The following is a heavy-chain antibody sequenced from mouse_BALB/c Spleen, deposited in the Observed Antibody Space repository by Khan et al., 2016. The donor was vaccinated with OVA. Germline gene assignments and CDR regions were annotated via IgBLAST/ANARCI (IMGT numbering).Heavy chain of an antibody. J-gene: IGHJ3*01. V-gene: IGHV5-9*03. CDR2: ISSGGDNT. D-gene: IGHD1-1*02. CDR1: GFTFSSFT. Sequence: EVELVESGGGLVKPGGSLKLSCAASGFTFSSFTMSWVRQTPEKRLEWVASISSGGDNTYYPDSVKGRFTISRDNAKNNLYLQMSRLRSEDTALYYCARSNYGPFAYWGQGTLVTVAA. CDR3: ARSNYGPFAY.